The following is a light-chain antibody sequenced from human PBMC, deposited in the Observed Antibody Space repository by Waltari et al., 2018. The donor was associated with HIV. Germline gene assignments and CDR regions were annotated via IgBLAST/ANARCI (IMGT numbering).Light chain of an antibody. Sequence: QSVLTQPPSASGTPGQRITISCSGSSSKIGNNYVHWYQHLPGTAPKLLIYRNNQRASWVPDRFSGSKAGTSASLAISGLRSEDEADYYCVTWADRSSGPVVFGGGTKVTVL. CDR3: VTWADRSSGPVV. CDR1: SSKIGNNY. CDR2: RNN. V-gene: IGLV1-47*01. J-gene: IGLJ2*01.